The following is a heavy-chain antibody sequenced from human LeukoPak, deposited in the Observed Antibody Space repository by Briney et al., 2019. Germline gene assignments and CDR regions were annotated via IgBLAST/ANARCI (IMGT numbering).Heavy chain of an antibody. CDR1: GGSISSSSYY. CDR3: ARADYGDYILDY. CDR2: IYYSGST. V-gene: IGHV4-39*07. D-gene: IGHD4-17*01. J-gene: IGHJ4*02. Sequence: SETLSLTCTVSGGSISSSSYYWGWIRQPPGKGLEWIGSIYYSGSTYYNPSLKSRVTISLDPSKNQFSLKLSSVPAADTALYYCARADYGDYILDYWGQGTLVTVSS.